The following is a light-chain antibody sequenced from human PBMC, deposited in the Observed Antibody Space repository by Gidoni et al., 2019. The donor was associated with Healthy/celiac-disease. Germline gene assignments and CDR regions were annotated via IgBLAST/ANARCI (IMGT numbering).Light chain of an antibody. J-gene: IGLJ2*01. CDR1: NIGSKN. CDR3: QVWDSSTATVV. Sequence: SYELPQPLSVSLALGQTARITGGGNNIGSKNVHWYQEKPCQAPVLVIYRMSNRPSGIPERFSGSNSGNTATLTISRAQAGEEADYYCQVWDSSTATVVFGGGTKLTVL. V-gene: IGLV3-9*01. CDR2: RMS.